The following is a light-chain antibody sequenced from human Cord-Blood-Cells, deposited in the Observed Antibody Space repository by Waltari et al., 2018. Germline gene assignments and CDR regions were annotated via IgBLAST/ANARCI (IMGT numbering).Light chain of an antibody. Sequence: VLTQSPGTLSLSPGGRATLSCRASQSVSSSYLAWYQQKPGQAPRLLIYGASSRATGIPDRFSGSGSGTDFTLTISRLEPEDFAVYYCQQYGSSPFTFGPGTKVDIK. CDR3: QQYGSSPFT. J-gene: IGKJ3*01. CDR1: QSVSSSY. CDR2: GAS. V-gene: IGKV3-20*01.